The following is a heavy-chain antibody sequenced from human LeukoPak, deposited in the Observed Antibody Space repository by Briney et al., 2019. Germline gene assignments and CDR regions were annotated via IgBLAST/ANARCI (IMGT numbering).Heavy chain of an antibody. CDR1: GFTFSSYA. V-gene: IGHV3-30-3*01. J-gene: IGHJ4*02. Sequence: GGSLRLSCAASGFTFSSYALHWVRQAPGKGLEWVAVISYDGSNKYHADSVKGRFTISRDNSKNTLYLQMNSLRADDTAVYYCAKDVPTGTGRGWQDYWGQGTLVTVSP. CDR3: AKDVPTGTGRGWQDY. D-gene: IGHD1-14*01. CDR2: ISYDGSNK.